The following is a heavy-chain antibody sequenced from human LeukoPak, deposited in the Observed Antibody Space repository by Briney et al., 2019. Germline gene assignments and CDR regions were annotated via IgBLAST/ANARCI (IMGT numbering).Heavy chain of an antibody. CDR1: GFTFSSYE. CDR2: ISGSGSTI. Sequence: GGSLRLSCAASGFTFSSYEMNWVRQAPGKGLEWVSYISGSGSTIYYADSLKGRFTISRDNAENSLYLQMNSLKAEDTAVYYCTRQDCSGGSCSYVDYWGQGTLVTVSS. D-gene: IGHD2-15*01. J-gene: IGHJ4*02. CDR3: TRQDCSGGSCSYVDY. V-gene: IGHV3-48*03.